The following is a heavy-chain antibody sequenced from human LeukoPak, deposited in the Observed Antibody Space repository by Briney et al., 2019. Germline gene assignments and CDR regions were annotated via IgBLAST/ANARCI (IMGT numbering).Heavy chain of an antibody. CDR2: IYTSGST. Sequence: PSETLSLTCTVSGGSISSYYWSWIRQPARKGLEWIGRIYTSGSTNYNPSLKSRVTMSVDTSKNQFSLKLSSVTAADTAVYYCARVLTNSIAAAGTWDTDYWGQGTLVTVSS. D-gene: IGHD6-13*01. J-gene: IGHJ4*02. V-gene: IGHV4-4*07. CDR3: ARVLTNSIAAAGTWDTDY. CDR1: GGSISSYY.